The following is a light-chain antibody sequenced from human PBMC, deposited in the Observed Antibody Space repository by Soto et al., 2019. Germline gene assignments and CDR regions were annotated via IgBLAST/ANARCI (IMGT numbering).Light chain of an antibody. CDR2: AVS. V-gene: IGLV2-11*01. CDR3: YSYTASDMWV. J-gene: IGLJ3*02. Sequence: QSVLTQPRSVSGSPGQSVTISCTGTNSDVGRYNFVSWYQQLPGKAPKLLISAVSQRPSGVPDRFSGSKSGNTASLTISGLQADDDADYFCYSYTASDMWVFGGGTKVTVL. CDR1: NSDVGRYNF.